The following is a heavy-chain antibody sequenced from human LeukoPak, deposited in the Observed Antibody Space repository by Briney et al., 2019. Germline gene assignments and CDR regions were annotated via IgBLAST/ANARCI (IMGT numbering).Heavy chain of an antibody. D-gene: IGHD3-9*01. Sequence: PGGSLRLSCAASGFTFSSYSMNWVRQAPGKGLEWVSSISSSSSYIYYADSVKGRFTISRDNAKNSLYLQMNSLRAEDTAAYYCARGETVLRYFDWSRGNWFDPWGQGTLVTVSS. CDR1: GFTFSSYS. CDR2: ISSSSSYI. V-gene: IGHV3-21*01. J-gene: IGHJ5*02. CDR3: ARGETVLRYFDWSRGNWFDP.